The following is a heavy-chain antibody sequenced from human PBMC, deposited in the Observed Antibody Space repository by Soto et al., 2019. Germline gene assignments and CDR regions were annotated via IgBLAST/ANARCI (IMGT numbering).Heavy chain of an antibody. CDR1: GGSISSDS. CDR3: ARRSRSSSGWYCLDY. CDR2: SYYNGGT. D-gene: IGHD6-19*01. J-gene: IGHJ4*02. V-gene: IGHV4-59*01. Sequence: PSETLSLTCTVSGGSISSDSWSWIRQSPGKALEWIGYSYYNGGTKYNPSLKRQDTITVDTSQIQCSLKLTSVTATCTAVYYFARRSRSSSGWYCLDYWGQGTLVTVSS.